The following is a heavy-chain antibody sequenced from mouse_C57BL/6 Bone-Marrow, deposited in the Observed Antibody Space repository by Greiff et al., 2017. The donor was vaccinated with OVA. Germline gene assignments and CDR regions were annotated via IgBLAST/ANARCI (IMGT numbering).Heavy chain of an antibody. Sequence: VHVKQSGTVLARPGASVKMSCKTSGYTFTSYWMHWVKQRPGQGLEWIGAIYPGNSDTSYNQKFKGKAKLTAVTSASTAYMELSSLTNEDSAVYYCTSPDYYGSPDYWGQGTTLTVSS. D-gene: IGHD1-1*01. J-gene: IGHJ2*01. CDR1: GYTFTSYW. CDR2: IYPGNSDT. CDR3: TSPDYYGSPDY. V-gene: IGHV1-5*01.